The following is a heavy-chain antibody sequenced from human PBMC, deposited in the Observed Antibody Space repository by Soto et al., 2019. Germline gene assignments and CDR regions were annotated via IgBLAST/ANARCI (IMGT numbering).Heavy chain of an antibody. CDR2: ISGSGGST. CDR3: AKGRLTGYYKYYYYYMDV. D-gene: IGHD3-9*01. J-gene: IGHJ6*03. CDR1: GFTFSSYA. Sequence: GGSLRLSCAASGFTFSSYAMSWVRQAPGKGLEWVSAISGSGGSTYYADSVKGRFTISRDNSKNTLYLQMNSLRAEDAAVYYCAKGRLTGYYKYYYYYMDVWGKGTTVTVSS. V-gene: IGHV3-23*01.